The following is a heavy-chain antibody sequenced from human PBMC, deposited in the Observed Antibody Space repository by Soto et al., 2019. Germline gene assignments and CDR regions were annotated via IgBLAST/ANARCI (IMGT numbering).Heavy chain of an antibody. CDR3: ARSLGQWLAQDAFDI. Sequence: GASVKVSCKASGYTFTSYDINCVRQATGQGLEWMGWMNPNSGNTGYAQKFQGRVTMTRNTSISTAYMELSSLRSEDTAVYYCARSLGQWLAQDAFDIWGQGTMVTVSS. CDR1: GYTFTSYD. V-gene: IGHV1-8*01. D-gene: IGHD6-19*01. CDR2: MNPNSGNT. J-gene: IGHJ3*02.